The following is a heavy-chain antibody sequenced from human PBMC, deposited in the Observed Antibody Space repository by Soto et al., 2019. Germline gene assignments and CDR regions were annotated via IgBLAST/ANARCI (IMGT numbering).Heavy chain of an antibody. CDR1: GGSISSSTYY. J-gene: IGHJ5*02. V-gene: IGHV4-39*01. CDR2: IYYGGST. D-gene: IGHD2-2*01. Sequence: QLQLQESGPGLVKPSETLSLTCTVSGGSISSSTYYWGWIRQPPGKGLEWIGTIYYGGSTYYNPSLKSRVTISVDTSKNQFSLKLSSVTASDTAVYYCARLGSAVVSTRFDPWGQGTLVNVSS. CDR3: ARLGSAVVSTRFDP.